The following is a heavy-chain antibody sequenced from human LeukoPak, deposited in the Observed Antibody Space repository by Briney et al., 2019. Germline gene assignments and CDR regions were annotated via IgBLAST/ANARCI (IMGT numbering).Heavy chain of an antibody. CDR1: GFTFSNYA. V-gene: IGHV3-23*01. D-gene: IGHD6-13*01. CDR3: AGKSSSWFTTVAY. J-gene: IGHJ4*02. Sequence: PGGSLRLSCEASGFTFSNYAMSWVRQAPGRGLEWVSGISDITYYADSVKGRFTISRDNSKNTLYLQMNSLRAEDTAVYYCAGKSSSWFTTVAYWGQGTLVTVSS. CDR2: ISDIT.